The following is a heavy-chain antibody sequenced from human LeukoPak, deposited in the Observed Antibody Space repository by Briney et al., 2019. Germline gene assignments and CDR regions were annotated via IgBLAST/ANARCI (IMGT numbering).Heavy chain of an antibody. Sequence: PGGSLRLSCAASGFTFNSYEMNWVRQAPGKGLEWFSYISSSGSPIYYADSVEGRFTISRDNAKNSLYLQMSSLRAEDTAMYYCARVYSNYDPAAMDVWGQGTTVTVSS. CDR1: GFTFNSYE. V-gene: IGHV3-48*03. CDR2: ISSSGSPI. J-gene: IGHJ6*02. CDR3: ARVYSNYDPAAMDV. D-gene: IGHD4-11*01.